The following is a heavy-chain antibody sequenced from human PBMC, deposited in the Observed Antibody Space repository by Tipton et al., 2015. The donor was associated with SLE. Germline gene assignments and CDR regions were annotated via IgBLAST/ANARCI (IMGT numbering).Heavy chain of an antibody. V-gene: IGHV4-59*01. CDR2: VYYSGRT. J-gene: IGHJ3*02. D-gene: IGHD1-1*01. Sequence: TLSLTCSVSGGSISAYYWSWIRQPPGKGLEWIGYVYYSGRTNYNPSLKSRVTISVDTSKNHFALRLNSVTAADTAVYFCARAAFTWNDRDDLDILGQGTMVAVSS. CDR3: ARAAFTWNDRDDLDI. CDR1: GGSISAYY.